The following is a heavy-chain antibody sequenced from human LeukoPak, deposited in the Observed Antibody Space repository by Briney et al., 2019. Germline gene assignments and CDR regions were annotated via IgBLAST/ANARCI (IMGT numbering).Heavy chain of an antibody. Sequence: SETLSLTCSVSGGSISTYSWRWIRLPPGKGLEWVGHMYYSGTTKYNPSLKSRVTISVDTSKNQFSLRLSSVTAADTAVYFCARAGSIYGWFDYWGQGTLVTVSS. CDR1: GGSISTYS. CDR2: MYYSGTT. V-gene: IGHV4-59*13. D-gene: IGHD5-18*01. CDR3: ARAGSIYGWFDY. J-gene: IGHJ4*02.